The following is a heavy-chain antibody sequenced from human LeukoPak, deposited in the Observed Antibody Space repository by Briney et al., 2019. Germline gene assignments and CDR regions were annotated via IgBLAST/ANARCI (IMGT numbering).Heavy chain of an antibody. CDR2: LSPRDGET. V-gene: IGHV1-24*01. Sequence: GASVKVSCTVLGSTLTKISIDWVRQAPGKGLEWMGSLSPRDGETSHAQKFQGRFNMTADTSTDTAYMEMSSLDSGDTAVYYCATGAMVYDYWGQGTLVIVSS. D-gene: IGHD3-10*01. CDR3: ATGAMVYDY. J-gene: IGHJ4*02. CDR1: GSTLTKIS.